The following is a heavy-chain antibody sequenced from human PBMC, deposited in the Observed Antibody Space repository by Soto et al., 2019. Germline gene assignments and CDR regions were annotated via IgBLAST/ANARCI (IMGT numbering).Heavy chain of an antibody. V-gene: IGHV1-18*01. CDR3: ARDGFYAGSGRYSYGYSPPRYYDMYV. CDR2: ISTYSGST. J-gene: IGHJ6*02. Sequence: ASVKVSCKASGYTFTSYAISWVRQAPGQGLEWMGWISTYSGSTDYAPKLQGRVSMTTDTSTITAYRELRSLRSEDTAVYYCARDGFYAGSGRYSYGYSPPRYYDMYVRGQETTVTVSS. CDR1: GYTFTSYA. D-gene: IGHD5-18*01.